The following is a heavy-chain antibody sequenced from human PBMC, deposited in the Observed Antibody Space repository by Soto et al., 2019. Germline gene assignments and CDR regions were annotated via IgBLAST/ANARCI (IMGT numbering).Heavy chain of an antibody. Sequence: LSLTCGVSGGSFGSSAYYWGWIRQAPGKGLEWIGSINYSGSTYYNPSLKSRVTVSVDTSRNQFSLKLSSVTAADTALYYCSRRAPEGFDPWGQGTLVTVSS. J-gene: IGHJ5*02. CDR2: INYSGST. CDR3: SRRAPEGFDP. CDR1: GGSFGSSAYY. V-gene: IGHV4-39*01.